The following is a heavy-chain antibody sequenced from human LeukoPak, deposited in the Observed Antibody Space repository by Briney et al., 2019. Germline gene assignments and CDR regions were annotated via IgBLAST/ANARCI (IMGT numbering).Heavy chain of an antibody. CDR3: AKLLGPVTTYDY. CDR1: GFTFSSYA. D-gene: IGHD3/OR15-3a*01. J-gene: IGHJ4*02. V-gene: IGHV3-7*01. Sequence: GGSPRLSCAASGFTFSSYAMHWVRQAPGKGLEWVASVNPDGSQKYYLDSVKGRFAISRDNTKYSLSLQMNSLGTEDTAVYYCAKLLGPVTTYDYWGQGALVTVSS. CDR2: VNPDGSQK.